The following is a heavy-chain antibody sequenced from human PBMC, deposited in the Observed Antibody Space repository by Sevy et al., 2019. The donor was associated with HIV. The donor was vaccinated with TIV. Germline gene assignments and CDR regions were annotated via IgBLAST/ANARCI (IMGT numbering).Heavy chain of an antibody. V-gene: IGHV3-20*04. CDR3: VRHGYGYGYHALLDYYYGMDV. D-gene: IGHD5-18*01. J-gene: IGHJ6*02. CDR1: GVIFDDYG. Sequence: GGSLRLSCAASGVIFDDYGMSWVRQAPGKGLEWVSGINWNGGSTGYADSVKGRFTISRDNAKNSLYLQVNSLRAEDTALYYCVRHGYGYGYHALLDYYYGMDVWGQGTTVTVSS. CDR2: INWNGGST.